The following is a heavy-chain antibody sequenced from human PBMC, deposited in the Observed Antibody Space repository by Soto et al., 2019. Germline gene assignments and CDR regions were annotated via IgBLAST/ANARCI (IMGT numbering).Heavy chain of an antibody. J-gene: IGHJ4*02. D-gene: IGHD2-2*01. CDR3: ARAPGYCSSTSCSGDY. CDR1: GYTFTGYY. CDR2: INPNSGGT. V-gene: IGHV1-2*02. Sequence: GASVKVSCKASGYTFTGYYMHWVRQAPGQGLEWMGWINPNSGGTNYAQKFQGRVTMTRDTSISTAYMELSRLRSDDTAVYYCARAPGYCSSTSCSGDYWGQGTLVTVSS.